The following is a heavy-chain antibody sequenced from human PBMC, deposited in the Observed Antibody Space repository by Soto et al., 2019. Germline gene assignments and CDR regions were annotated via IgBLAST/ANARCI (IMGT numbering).Heavy chain of an antibody. CDR1: GYTFTGYY. D-gene: IGHD2-15*01. V-gene: IGHV1-2*02. Sequence: QVQLVQSGAEVKKPGASVKVSCKASGYTFTGYYMHWVRQAPGQGLEWMGWINPNSGATNYAQKLQGRVTMTRDTSISTAYMELSRLRSDDTAVYYCARRSGWSWFDPWGQGTLVTVST. CDR2: INPNSGAT. CDR3: ARRSGWSWFDP. J-gene: IGHJ5*02.